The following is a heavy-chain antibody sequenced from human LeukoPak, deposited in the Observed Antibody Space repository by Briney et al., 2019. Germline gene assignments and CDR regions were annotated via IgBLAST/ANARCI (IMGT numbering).Heavy chain of an antibody. CDR2: ISSSGSTI. CDR1: GLTFSDYY. CDR3: ARVSAGLWLNY. V-gene: IGHV3-11*04. J-gene: IGHJ4*02. Sequence: GGSLRLSCAASGLTFSDYYMSWIRKAPGKGLEWVSYISSSGSTIYYADSVKGRFTISRDNAKNSLYLQMNSLRAEDTAVYYCARVSAGLWLNYWGQGTLVTVSS. D-gene: IGHD5-18*01.